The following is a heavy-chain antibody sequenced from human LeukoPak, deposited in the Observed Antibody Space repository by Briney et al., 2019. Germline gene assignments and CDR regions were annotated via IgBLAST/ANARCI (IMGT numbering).Heavy chain of an antibody. V-gene: IGHV4-59*12. J-gene: IGHJ1*01. CDR2: IYYSGST. CDR1: GGSISSYY. CDR3: AKAYEYFQH. Sequence: SETLSLTCTVSGGSISSYYWSWIRQPPGKGLEWIGYIYYSGSTNYNPSLKSRVTISVDKSKNQFSLKLSSVTAADTAVYYCAKAYEYFQHWGQGTLVTVSS.